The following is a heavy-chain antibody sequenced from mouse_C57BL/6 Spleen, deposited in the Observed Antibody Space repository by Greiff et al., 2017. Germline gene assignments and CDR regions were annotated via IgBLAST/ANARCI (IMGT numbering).Heavy chain of an antibody. Sequence: QVQLQQPGAELVKPGASVKLSCKASGYTFTSYWLHWVKQRPGQGLEWIGMIHPNSGSNNYNEKFKSKATLTVDKSSSTAYMQRSSLTSEDSAVYYCARSYYGSLYYYAMDYWGQGTSVTVSS. CDR3: ARSYYGSLYYYAMDY. J-gene: IGHJ4*01. CDR1: GYTFTSYW. D-gene: IGHD1-1*01. CDR2: IHPNSGSN. V-gene: IGHV1-64*01.